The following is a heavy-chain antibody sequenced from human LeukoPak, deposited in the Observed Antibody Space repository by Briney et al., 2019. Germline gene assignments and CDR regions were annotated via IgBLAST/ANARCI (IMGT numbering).Heavy chain of an antibody. Sequence: GASVKVSCKASGYTFTSYYMHWVRQAPGQGLEWMGWISAYNGNTNYAQKLQGRVTMTTDTSTSTAYMELRSLRSDDTAVYYCARDHRFLEWSRLYGMDVWGQGTTVTVSS. D-gene: IGHD3-3*01. V-gene: IGHV1-18*04. CDR2: ISAYNGNT. CDR3: ARDHRFLEWSRLYGMDV. CDR1: GYTFTSYY. J-gene: IGHJ6*02.